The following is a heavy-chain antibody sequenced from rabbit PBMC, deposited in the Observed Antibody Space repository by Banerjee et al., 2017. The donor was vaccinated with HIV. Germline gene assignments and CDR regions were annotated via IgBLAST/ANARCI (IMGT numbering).Heavy chain of an antibody. CDR1: GFDFSSYYM. D-gene: IGHD4-1*01. V-gene: IGHV1S45*01. CDR2: INTSSGNT. J-gene: IGHJ4*01. Sequence: QEQLVESGGGLVQPGGSLKLSCKASGFDFSSYYMSWVRQATGKGLEWIACINTSSGNTVYATWAKGRFTISRTSSTTVALQMTSLTAADTATYFCARDLAGVIGWNFDLWGQGTLVTVS. CDR3: ARDLAGVIGWNFDL.